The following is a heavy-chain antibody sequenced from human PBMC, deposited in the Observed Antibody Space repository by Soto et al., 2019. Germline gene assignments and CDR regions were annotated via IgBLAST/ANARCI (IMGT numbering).Heavy chain of an antibody. J-gene: IGHJ4*02. D-gene: IGHD5-12*01. V-gene: IGHV3-30-3*01. CDR2: ISYDGSNK. CDR1: GFTFSSYA. CDR3: ARVIGDGYNSPFDY. Sequence: HPGGSLRLSCAASGFTFSSYAMHWVRQAPGKGLERVAVISYDGSNKYYADSVKGRFTISRDNSKNTLYLQMNSLRAEDTAVYYCARVIGDGYNSPFDYWVQGTLVTVSS.